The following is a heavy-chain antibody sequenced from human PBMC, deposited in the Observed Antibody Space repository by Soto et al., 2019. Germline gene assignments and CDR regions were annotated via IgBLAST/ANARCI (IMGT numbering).Heavy chain of an antibody. CDR3: AREIERLLGY. Sequence: QVQPVESGGGVVQPGRSLRLSCAASGFTFSSYAMHWVRQAPGKGLEWVAVISYDGGNKYYVDSVKGRFSISRDNSKNTLYLQMNSLRAEDTAVYYCAREIERLLGYWGQGTLVTVSS. J-gene: IGHJ4*02. CDR1: GFTFSSYA. V-gene: IGHV3-30-3*01. D-gene: IGHD3-3*01. CDR2: ISYDGGNK.